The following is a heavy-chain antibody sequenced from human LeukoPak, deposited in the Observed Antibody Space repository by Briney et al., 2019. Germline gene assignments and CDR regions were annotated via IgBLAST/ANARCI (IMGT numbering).Heavy chain of an antibody. V-gene: IGHV3-30*18. CDR2: ISYDGSNK. Sequence: GGSLRLSCAASGFTFSYYGLHWVRQGPGKGLEWVAVISYDGSNKYYADSVKGRFTISRDNSKNALYLQMNSLRAEDTAVYYCAKQCGGSDWFDAFDIWGQGTMVTVSS. CDR1: GFTFSYYG. CDR3: AKQCGGSDWFDAFDI. D-gene: IGHD6-19*01. J-gene: IGHJ3*02.